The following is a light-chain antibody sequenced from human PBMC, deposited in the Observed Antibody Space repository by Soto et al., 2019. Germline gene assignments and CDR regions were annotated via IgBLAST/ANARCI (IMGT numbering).Light chain of an antibody. CDR1: SSNIRAGYD. Sequence: QTVVTQPPSVSGAPGQRVTISCTGSSSNIRAGYDVHWYQQLPGTAPKLLIYGNNNRPSEVPDRFSGSRSGTSASLAITGLQAEDEADYYCQSYDSSLSGYVFGTGTKLTV. J-gene: IGLJ1*01. CDR2: GNN. V-gene: IGLV1-40*01. CDR3: QSYDSSLSGYV.